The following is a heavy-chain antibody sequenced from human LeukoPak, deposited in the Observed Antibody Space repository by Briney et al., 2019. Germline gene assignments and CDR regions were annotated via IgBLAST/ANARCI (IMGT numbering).Heavy chain of an antibody. V-gene: IGHV3-74*01. J-gene: IGHJ4*02. Sequence: GGSLRLSCAASGFTFSSYWMHWVRQVPGKGLVWVSRINSDGSSTTYADSVKGRFTISRDNAKNTLYLQMNSLRAEDMAVYYCARVDSSGYLSGSPPALVYWGQGTLVTVSS. CDR1: GFTFSSYW. CDR2: INSDGSST. CDR3: ARVDSSGYLSGSPPALVY. D-gene: IGHD3-22*01.